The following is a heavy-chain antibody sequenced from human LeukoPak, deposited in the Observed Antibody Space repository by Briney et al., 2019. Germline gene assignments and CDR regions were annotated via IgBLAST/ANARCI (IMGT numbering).Heavy chain of an antibody. CDR2: IYYSGST. V-gene: IGHV4-31*03. J-gene: IGHJ4*02. CDR3: ARVGAVTTRGWNFFDY. CDR1: GGSISSGGYY. D-gene: IGHD4-17*01. Sequence: SETLSLTCTVSGGSISSGGYYWSWIRQHPGKGLEWIGYIYYSGSTYYNPSLKGRVTISVDTSKNQFSLNLSSVTAADTAVYYSARVGAVTTRGWNFFDYWGQGTLVTVSS.